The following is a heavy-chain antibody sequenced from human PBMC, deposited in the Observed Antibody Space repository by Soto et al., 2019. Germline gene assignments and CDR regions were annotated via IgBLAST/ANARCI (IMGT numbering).Heavy chain of an antibody. D-gene: IGHD6-13*01. CDR3: ARDQDSSSWAHYYYGMDV. V-gene: IGHV1-69*01. CDR2: IIPIFGTA. J-gene: IGHJ6*02. Sequence: QVQLVQSGAEVKKPGSSVKVSCKASGGTFSSYAISWVRQAPGQGLEWMGGIIPIFGTANYAQKFQGRVTITADESTSTAYMELSSLRSEDTAVYYFARDQDSSSWAHYYYGMDVWGQGTTVTVSS. CDR1: GGTFSSYA.